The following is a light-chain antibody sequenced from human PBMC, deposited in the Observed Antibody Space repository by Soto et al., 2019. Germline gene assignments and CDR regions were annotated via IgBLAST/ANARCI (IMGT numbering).Light chain of an antibody. Sequence: QSVLTQPPSASGTPGQRVTISCSTSSSNLGDNTVNWYQHVPGTAPKLLIYSYDQRPSGVPDRFSGSKSGTSASLAISGLQSEDEADYYCAAWDASLEGDVFGTGTKVTV. V-gene: IGLV1-44*01. CDR3: AAWDASLEGDV. CDR1: SSNLGDNT. CDR2: SYD. J-gene: IGLJ1*01.